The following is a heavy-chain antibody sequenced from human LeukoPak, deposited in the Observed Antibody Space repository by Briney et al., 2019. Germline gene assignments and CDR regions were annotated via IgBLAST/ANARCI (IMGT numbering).Heavy chain of an antibody. CDR3: AKALQGRVWGSYSHASDI. J-gene: IGHJ3*02. CDR2: ISVRDGTT. Sequence: GGSLRLSFAASGFTVIPHAMRWVRQPPGKWREWGSFISVRDGTTYYADSVKGRFTISRDNSRNMLYLQMNSLRAEDTAVYYCAKALQGRVWGSYSHASDIWGQGTMVTVSP. D-gene: IGHD3-16*01. V-gene: IGHV3-23*01. CDR1: GFTVIPHA.